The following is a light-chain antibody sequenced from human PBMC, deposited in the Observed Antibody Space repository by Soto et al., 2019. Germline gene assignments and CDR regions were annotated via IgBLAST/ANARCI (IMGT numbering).Light chain of an antibody. CDR1: QSVGSN. V-gene: IGKV3-15*01. CDR2: VAS. CDR3: QQYNKWPQT. J-gene: IGKJ1*01. Sequence: EIVLTQSPGTLSLSRVLRATLSFSASQSVGSNLAWYQQKPGQTPRLLIYVASTRAPGIPARFSGSGSGTEFTLTISSLQSEDFAVYYCQQYNKWPQTFGQGTKVDIK.